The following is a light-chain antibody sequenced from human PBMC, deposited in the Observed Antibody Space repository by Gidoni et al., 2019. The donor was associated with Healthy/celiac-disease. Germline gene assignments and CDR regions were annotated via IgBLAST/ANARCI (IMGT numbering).Light chain of an antibody. CDR1: QGISNY. J-gene: IGKJ5*01. V-gene: IGKV1-27*01. Sequence: DIQMNQSPSTLSASVGDRVTITFRASQGISNYLAWYQQKPGKVPKLLIYAASTLQSGVPSRVSGSGSGTDFTLTISSLQTEDVSTYYCQKYNSAPLTFGQXTRLEIK. CDR2: AAS. CDR3: QKYNSAPLT.